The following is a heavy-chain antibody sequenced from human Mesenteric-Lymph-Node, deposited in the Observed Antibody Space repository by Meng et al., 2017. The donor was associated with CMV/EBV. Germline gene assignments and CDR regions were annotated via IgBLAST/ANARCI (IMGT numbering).Heavy chain of an antibody. Sequence: WMSWVRQAPGKWLEWVGRIKSKTDGGTTDYAAPVKGRFTISRDDSKNTLYLQMNSLKTEDTAVYYCTTVRSGPLWFGELGANNWFDPWGQGTLVTVSS. CDR3: TTVRSGPLWFGELGANNWFDP. V-gene: IGHV3-15*01. CDR2: IKSKTDGGTT. J-gene: IGHJ5*02. D-gene: IGHD3-10*01. CDR1: W.